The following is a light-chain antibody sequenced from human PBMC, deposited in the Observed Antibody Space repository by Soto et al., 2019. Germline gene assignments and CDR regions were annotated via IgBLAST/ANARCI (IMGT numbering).Light chain of an antibody. V-gene: IGKV3-20*01. CDR2: GAS. J-gene: IGKJ1*01. CDR1: QSVSSSY. Sequence: EIVLTQSPGTLSLSPGERATLSCRASQSVSSSYLAWYQQKPGQAPRLLIYGASSRATGIRDRFSGSGSGTDSPLTISRVEADDFAVYYCLQYGSSPTWSLGQGTKVEMK. CDR3: LQYGSSPTWS.